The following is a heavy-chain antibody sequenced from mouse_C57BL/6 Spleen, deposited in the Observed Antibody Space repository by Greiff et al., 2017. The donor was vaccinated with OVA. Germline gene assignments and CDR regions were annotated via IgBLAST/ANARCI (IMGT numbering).Heavy chain of an antibody. Sequence: VQLQQSGAELVRPGASVKLSCTASGFNIKDDYMHWVKQRPEQGLEWIGWIDPENGDTEYASKFQGKATITADTSSNTAYLQLSSLTSEDTAVYYGTYYYGSSYWYFDVWGTGTTVTVSS. D-gene: IGHD1-1*01. V-gene: IGHV14-4*01. J-gene: IGHJ1*03. CDR2: IDPENGDT. CDR3: TYYYGSSYWYFDV. CDR1: GFNIKDDY.